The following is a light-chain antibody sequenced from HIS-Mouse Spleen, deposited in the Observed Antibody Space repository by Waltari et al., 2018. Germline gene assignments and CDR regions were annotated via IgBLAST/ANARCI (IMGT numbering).Light chain of an antibody. CDR3: YSTDSSGNHRV. J-gene: IGLJ2*01. CDR2: EDS. Sequence: SYELTQPPSVSVSPGQTARTTCSGDALPKNSPYWYQQKSGQAPVLVIYEDSKRPSGIPERFSGSSSGTMATLTISGAQVEDEADYYCYSTDSSGNHRVFGGGTKLTVL. V-gene: IGLV3-10*01. CDR1: ALPKNS.